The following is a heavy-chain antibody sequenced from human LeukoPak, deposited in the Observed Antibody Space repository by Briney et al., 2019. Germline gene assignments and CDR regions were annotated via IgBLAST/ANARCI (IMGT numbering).Heavy chain of an antibody. J-gene: IGHJ4*02. D-gene: IGHD5-18*01. V-gene: IGHV1-2*02. CDR3: ARGMRGYSYGAY. CDR2: INPNSGGT. Sequence: GASVKVSCKASGYTFTTYGITWVRQAPGQGLEWMGWINPNSGGTNYAQKFQGRVTMTRDTSISTAYMELSRLRSDDTAVYYCARGMRGYSYGAYWGQGTLVTVSS. CDR1: GYTFTTYG.